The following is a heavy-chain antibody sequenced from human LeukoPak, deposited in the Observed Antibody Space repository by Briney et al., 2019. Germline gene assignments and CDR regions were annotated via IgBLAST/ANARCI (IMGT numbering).Heavy chain of an antibody. CDR2: ISWNSGSI. J-gene: IGHJ4*02. CDR3: AKDLGSYGGNAMDY. Sequence: GGSLRLSCAASGFTFDDYAMHWVRQAPGKGLEWVSGISWNSGSIGYADSVKGRFTISRDNAKNSLYLQMNSLRAEDTALYYCAKDLGSYGGNAMDYWGQGTLVTVSS. CDR1: GFTFDDYA. D-gene: IGHD4-23*01. V-gene: IGHV3-9*01.